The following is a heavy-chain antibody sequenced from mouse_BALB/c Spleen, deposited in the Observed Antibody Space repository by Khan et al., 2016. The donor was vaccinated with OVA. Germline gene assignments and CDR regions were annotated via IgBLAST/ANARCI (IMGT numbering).Heavy chain of an antibody. CDR3: ARDGSRYNYAMDY. CDR2: ISSSGST. V-gene: IGHV3-2*02. J-gene: IGHJ4*01. D-gene: IGHD2-3*01. CDR1: GYSITSDYA. Sequence: VQLKESGPGLVKPSQSLSLTCTVTGYSITSDYAWNWIRQFPGNKLEWMGYISSSGSTNYNPALKSRTPITRDTSKNQFFLQLNSVTTEDTATYYCARDGSRYNYAMDYWGQGTSVTVSS.